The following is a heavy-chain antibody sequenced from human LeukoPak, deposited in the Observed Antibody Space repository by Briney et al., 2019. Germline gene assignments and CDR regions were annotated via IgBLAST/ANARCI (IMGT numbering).Heavy chain of an antibody. D-gene: IGHD2-8*01. Sequence: ASVKVSCKASGYTFTSYYMHWVRQAPGQGPEWMGIINPSGGSTSYAQKFQGRVTMTRDMSTSTVYMELSSLRFEDTAVYYCARGHDIVLMVYAIPDDMDYFDYWGQGTLVTVSS. J-gene: IGHJ4*02. CDR3: ARGHDIVLMVYAIPDDMDYFDY. CDR1: GYTFTSYY. CDR2: INPSGGST. V-gene: IGHV1-46*01.